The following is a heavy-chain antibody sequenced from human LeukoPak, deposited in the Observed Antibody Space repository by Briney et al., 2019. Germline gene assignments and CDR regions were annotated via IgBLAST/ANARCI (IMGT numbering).Heavy chain of an antibody. Sequence: TPSETLSLTCTVSGGSISSYYWSWIRQPPGKGLEWIGYIYYSGSTNYNPSLKSRVTISVDTSKNQFSLKLSSVTAADTAVYCCARSSLFEVYFDYWGQGTLVTVSS. CDR2: IYYSGST. V-gene: IGHV4-59*08. J-gene: IGHJ4*02. CDR3: ARSSLFEVYFDY. D-gene: IGHD3-3*01. CDR1: GGSISSYY.